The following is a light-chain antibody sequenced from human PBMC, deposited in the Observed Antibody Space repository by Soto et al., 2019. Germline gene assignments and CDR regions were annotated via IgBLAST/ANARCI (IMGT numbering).Light chain of an antibody. Sequence: DIPMTQSPSTLSASVGERVNITCRASQSVDTWLAWYQQKPGKAPKVLFSKVSNLESGFPSRFSGSGYGTEFTLTISGLQPDDFATYYCQQYKRSWTFVQGTKVDIK. CDR1: QSVDTW. CDR2: KVS. V-gene: IGKV1-5*03. CDR3: QQYKRSWT. J-gene: IGKJ1*01.